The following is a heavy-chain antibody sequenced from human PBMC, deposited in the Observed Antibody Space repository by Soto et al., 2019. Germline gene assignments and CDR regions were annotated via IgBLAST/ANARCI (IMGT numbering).Heavy chain of an antibody. CDR3: ARGHHSMDV. CDR2: INPSGTYT. J-gene: IGHJ6*02. CDR1: GVTVSTHY. Sequence: PAGSLSLSCAASGVTVSTHYMTWFRQAPGKGLEWISYINPSGTYTHYADSLTSRFTISIDNAENSLSLQMTSLRPEDTALYYCARGHHSMDVWGQGARVTVSS. V-gene: IGHV3-11*06.